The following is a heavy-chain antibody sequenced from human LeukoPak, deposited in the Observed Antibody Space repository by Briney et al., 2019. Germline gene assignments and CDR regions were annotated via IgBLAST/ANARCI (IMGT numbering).Heavy chain of an antibody. CDR2: IYYSGST. V-gene: IGHV4-59*08. CDR3: ARQKSSSWYGEYYFDY. D-gene: IGHD6-13*01. CDR1: GGSISSYY. J-gene: IGHJ4*02. Sequence: SETLSLTCTVSGGSISSYYWSWIRQPPGKELEWIGYIYYSGSTNYNPSLKSRVTISVDTSKNQFSLKLSSVTAADTAVYYCARQKSSSWYGEYYFDYWGQGTLVTVSS.